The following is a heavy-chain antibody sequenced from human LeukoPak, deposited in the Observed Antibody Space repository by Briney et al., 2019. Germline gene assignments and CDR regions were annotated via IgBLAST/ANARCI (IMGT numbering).Heavy chain of an antibody. CDR1: EYSFTDYY. CDR3: AAGPVYDYFEF. J-gene: IGHJ4*02. V-gene: IGHV1-2*02. D-gene: IGHD3-22*01. Sequence: GASVKVPCKASEYSFTDYYIHWVRQAPGQGLEWMGWINPNSGGTNSAQKFQVRITLTRDTSISTAYMELSRLGSDDTAVYYCAAGPVYDYFEFWGQGTLVTVSS. CDR2: INPNSGGT.